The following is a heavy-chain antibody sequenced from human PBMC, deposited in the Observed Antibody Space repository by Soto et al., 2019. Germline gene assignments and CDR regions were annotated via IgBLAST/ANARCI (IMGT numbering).Heavy chain of an antibody. Sequence: EVQLVESGGGLVQSGGSLRLSCTSSGFTFSSYRMHWVRQAPGKGLVWVSRIKGDGISTNYAYSGKGRFTISRDNAKDTVFLQMNGPSADATAVYYCARGAMGNYYIDYRGQGTLVTVSS. D-gene: IGHD3-10*01. J-gene: IGHJ4*02. CDR2: IKGDGIST. CDR1: GFTFSSYR. CDR3: ARGAMGNYYIDY. V-gene: IGHV3-74*01.